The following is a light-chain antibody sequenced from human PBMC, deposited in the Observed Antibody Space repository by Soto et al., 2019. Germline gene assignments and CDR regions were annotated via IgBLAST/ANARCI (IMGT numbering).Light chain of an antibody. CDR3: QHYGYT. V-gene: IGKV1-5*01. J-gene: IGKJ2*01. Sequence: VQKTQSTSTPSTFVLVTVTITCRASQSIVNWVAWYQRKPGRAPNLLFYDGSTLESGVPSRFSGSGSGTEFTLTISSLQPDDFATYYCQHYGYTFGQGTKVDIK. CDR1: QSIVNW. CDR2: DGS.